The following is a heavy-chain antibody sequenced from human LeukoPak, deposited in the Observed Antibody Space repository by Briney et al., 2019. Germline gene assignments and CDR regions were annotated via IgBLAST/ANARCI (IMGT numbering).Heavy chain of an antibody. CDR3: ARHTGATVTVFYFDY. CDR2: IYYSGST. V-gene: IGHV4-59*08. CDR1: GVSISSYY. Sequence: SETLSLTCTVSGVSISSYYWSWIRQPPGKGLEWIGYIYYSGSTNYNPSLKSRVTISVDTSKNQFSLKLSSVTAADTAVYYCARHTGATVTVFYFDYWGQGTLVTVSS. J-gene: IGHJ4*02. D-gene: IGHD4-17*01.